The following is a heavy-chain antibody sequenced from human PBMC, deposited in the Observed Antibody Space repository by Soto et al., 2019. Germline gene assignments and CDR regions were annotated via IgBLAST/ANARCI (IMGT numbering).Heavy chain of an antibody. J-gene: IGHJ4*02. CDR2: VYYSESP. CDR3: ARVIITATGTSGFDS. V-gene: IGHV4-30-4*01. CDR1: GGSIRSSDYY. D-gene: IGHD6-13*01. Sequence: QVQLQESGPGLVKPSQTLSLTCTVSGGSIRSSDYYWSWIRQPPGKGLEWIGYVYYSESPYYNPSLQSRGFISIDTSKNQFSLTLSSVTAADTAVYYCARVIITATGTSGFDSWGQGTLVTVSS.